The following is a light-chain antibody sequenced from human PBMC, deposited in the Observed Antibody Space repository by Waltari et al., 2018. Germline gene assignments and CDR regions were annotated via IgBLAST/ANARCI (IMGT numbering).Light chain of an antibody. CDR1: HSHNGAGHH. V-gene: IGLV1-40*01. CDR2: GDS. J-gene: IGLJ2*01. CDR3: QSFDTSLGAI. Sequence: QSVLAQPPSVSGAPGQRVTISCTGSHSHNGAGHHVIWYQNYPGTAPKLLSYGDSNRPSGVPDRFSGSKSGTSASLAITGLQAEDEANYYCQSFDTSLGAIFGGGTKVTVL.